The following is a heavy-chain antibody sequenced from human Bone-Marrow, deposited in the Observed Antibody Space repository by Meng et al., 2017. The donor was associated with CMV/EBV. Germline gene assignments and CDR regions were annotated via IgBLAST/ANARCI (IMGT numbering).Heavy chain of an antibody. J-gene: IGHJ4*02. Sequence: GESLKISCAASGFTFSSYEMNWVRQAPGKGLEWVSAISGSGGSTYYADSVKGRFTISRDNSKNTLYLQMNSLRAEDTAVYYCAKDASRLGDGYNTNWGQGTLVTVSS. CDR1: GFTFSSYE. D-gene: IGHD5-24*01. CDR3: AKDASRLGDGYNTN. V-gene: IGHV3-23*01. CDR2: ISGSGGST.